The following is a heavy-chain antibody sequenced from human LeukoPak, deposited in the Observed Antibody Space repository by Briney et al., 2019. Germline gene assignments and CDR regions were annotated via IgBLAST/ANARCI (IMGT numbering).Heavy chain of an antibody. CDR2: IRSKAYGGTT. V-gene: IGHV3-49*04. Sequence: GGSLRLSCTASGFTFGDYAMSWVRQAPGKGLEWVGFIRSKAYGGTTEYAASVKGRFTISRDDSKSIAYLQMNSLKTEDAAVYYCTREGDTQGFDYWGQGTLVTVSS. J-gene: IGHJ4*02. CDR3: TREGDTQGFDY. CDR1: GFTFGDYA. D-gene: IGHD1-26*01.